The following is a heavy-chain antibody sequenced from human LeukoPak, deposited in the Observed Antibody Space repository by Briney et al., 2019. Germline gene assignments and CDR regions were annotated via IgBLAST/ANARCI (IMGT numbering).Heavy chain of an antibody. Sequence: PGGSLRLSCAASGFTFSSYEMNWVRQAPGKGLEWVSYISSSGRTMYYADSVRGRFTISRDNAKNSLYLQMNSLRAEDTAVYYCARGIRDYNDQLGYFQHWGQGTLVTVSS. CDR3: ARGIRDYNDQLGYFQH. V-gene: IGHV3-48*03. D-gene: IGHD4-11*01. J-gene: IGHJ1*01. CDR1: GFTFSSYE. CDR2: ISSSGRTM.